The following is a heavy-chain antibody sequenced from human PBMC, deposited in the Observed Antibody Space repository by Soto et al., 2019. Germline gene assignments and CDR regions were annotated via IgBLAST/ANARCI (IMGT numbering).Heavy chain of an antibody. CDR3: ARGRPRSGPPFYYYGLDV. CDR1: GGTFSTYV. CDR2: VIPRSGSS. D-gene: IGHD1-26*01. Sequence: QVQLVQSGAEVKKPGSSVKVSCKASGGTFSTYVISWVRQAPGQGLEWMGRVIPRSGSSNYAQKFQGRVTITADKDTSIAYMEVRSLRSEDTAVYYCARGRPRSGPPFYYYGLDVWGQGTTVIVSS. V-gene: IGHV1-69*06. J-gene: IGHJ6*02.